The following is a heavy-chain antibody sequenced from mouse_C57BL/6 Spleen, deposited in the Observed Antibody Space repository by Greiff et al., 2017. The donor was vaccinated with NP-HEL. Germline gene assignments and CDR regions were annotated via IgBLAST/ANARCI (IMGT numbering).Heavy chain of an antibody. Sequence: EVKLMESGPGLVKPSQPVFLPCTVPGISITPGNYRWRWIRQLPGNKLAWIGYIYYSGNITYNPSLTSRTTLTRDTPKNQFFLEMNSLTAVDTATYYCARGSTVACDDWGQGTTLTVSS. J-gene: IGHJ2*01. CDR3: ARGSTVACDD. CDR2: IYYSGNI. V-gene: IGHV3-5*01. D-gene: IGHD1-1*01. CDR1: GISITPGNYR.